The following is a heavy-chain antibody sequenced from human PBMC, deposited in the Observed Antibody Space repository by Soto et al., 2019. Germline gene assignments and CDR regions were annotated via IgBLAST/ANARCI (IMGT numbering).Heavy chain of an antibody. CDR1: GFTFSSYS. V-gene: IGHV3-21*01. Sequence: PGGSLRLSCAASGFTFSSYSMNWVRQAPGKGLEWVSSISSSSSYIYYADSVKGRFTISRDNAKNSLYLQMNSLRAEDTAVYYCARGGIVVVPAAYNGMDVWGQGTTVTVSS. J-gene: IGHJ6*02. CDR3: ARGGIVVVPAAYNGMDV. D-gene: IGHD2-2*01. CDR2: ISSSSSYI.